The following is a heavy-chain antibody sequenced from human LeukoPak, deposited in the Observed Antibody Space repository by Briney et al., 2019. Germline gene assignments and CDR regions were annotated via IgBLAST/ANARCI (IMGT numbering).Heavy chain of an antibody. Sequence: PGGSLRLSCAASGFTFSDYYMSWVPQAPGKGLEWVSAISGSGGSTYYADSVKGRFTISRDNSKNTLYLQMNSLRAEDTAVYYCAKDRDYYDSSGYYDWFDPWGQGTLVTVSS. CDR2: ISGSGGST. D-gene: IGHD3-22*01. J-gene: IGHJ5*02. CDR3: AKDRDYYDSSGYYDWFDP. V-gene: IGHV3-23*01. CDR1: GFTFSDYY.